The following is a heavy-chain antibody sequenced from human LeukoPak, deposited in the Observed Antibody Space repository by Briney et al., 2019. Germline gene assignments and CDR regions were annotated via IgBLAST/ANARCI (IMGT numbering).Heavy chain of an antibody. J-gene: IGHJ4*02. D-gene: IGHD3-10*02. CDR2: AGWAGGTT. CDR3: AKELDTMFFDY. CDR1: GFNFDRYT. Sequence: GGSLRLSYATSGFNFDRYTIHWVRQAPGKGLEWVSLAGWAGGTTFYSDSVRGRFTISRDSGRKSVYLQMNSLTTDDTAFYFCAKELDTMFFDYWGQGALVTVSS. V-gene: IGHV3-43*01.